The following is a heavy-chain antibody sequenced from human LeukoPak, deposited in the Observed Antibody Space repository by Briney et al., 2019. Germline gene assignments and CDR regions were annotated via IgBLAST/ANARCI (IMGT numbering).Heavy chain of an antibody. CDR3: ARVRIFGVVATDY. V-gene: IGHV1-18*01. CDR1: GYTFSNYG. D-gene: IGHD3-3*01. CDR2: ISAYNGNT. Sequence: ASVKVSCKATGYTFSNYGISWVRQAPGQGLKWVGWISAYNGNTNSAQKVKGRVTMTTDTSTSTAYMELTNLRSDDTAVYYCARVRIFGVVATDYWGQGTLVTVSS. J-gene: IGHJ4*02.